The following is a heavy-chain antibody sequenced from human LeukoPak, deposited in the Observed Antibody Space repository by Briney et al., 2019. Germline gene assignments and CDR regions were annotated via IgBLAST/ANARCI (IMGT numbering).Heavy chain of an antibody. CDR2: IYYSGTT. J-gene: IGHJ4*02. CDR1: GDSISSSSYY. V-gene: IGHV4-39*01. D-gene: IGHD2-8*02. Sequence: SETLSLTCTVSGDSISSSSYYWGWIRQPPGKGLEWIGSIYYSGTTYYNPSLKSRVTISGDTSKNQFSLKLSSVTAADTAVYNCARPSYWSPNQFDYWGQGTLVTVSS. CDR3: ARPSYWSPNQFDY.